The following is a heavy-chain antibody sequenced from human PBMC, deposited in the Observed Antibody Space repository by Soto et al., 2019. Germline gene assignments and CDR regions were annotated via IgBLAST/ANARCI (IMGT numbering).Heavy chain of an antibody. J-gene: IGHJ5*02. CDR2: IHHSGRS. V-gene: IGHV4-59*01. CDR1: GGSINNYY. D-gene: IGHD3-16*01. Sequence: PSETLSLTCTVSGGSINNYYWSWIRQTPGKGLEWIANIHHSGRSNYNPSLKSRVTISVDTSKNQFSLKLSSVTAADTAVYYCARGLSIMDNWFDPWGQGTLVTVSS. CDR3: ARGLSIMDNWFDP.